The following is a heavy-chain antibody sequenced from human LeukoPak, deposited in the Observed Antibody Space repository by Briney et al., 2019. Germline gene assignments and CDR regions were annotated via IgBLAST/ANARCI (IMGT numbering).Heavy chain of an antibody. V-gene: IGHV4-38-2*02. Sequence: SETLSLTCTVSGGSISSYYWSWIRQPPGKGLEWIGSIYHSGSTYYNPSLKSRVTISVDTSKNQFSLKLSSVTAADTAVYYCARDCSGGSCYPEEAFDIWGQGTMVTVSS. CDR2: IYHSGST. CDR3: ARDCSGGSCYPEEAFDI. J-gene: IGHJ3*02. D-gene: IGHD2-15*01. CDR1: GGSISSYY.